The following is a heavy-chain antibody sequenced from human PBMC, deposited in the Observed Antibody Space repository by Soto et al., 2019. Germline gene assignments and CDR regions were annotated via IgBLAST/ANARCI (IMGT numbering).Heavy chain of an antibody. CDR3: ARDSIIEAAGIGGYFDY. V-gene: IGHV1-3*01. CDR2: INAGNGNT. CDR1: GYTFTSYA. J-gene: IGHJ4*02. D-gene: IGHD6-13*01. Sequence: ASVKVSCKASGYTFTSYAMHWVRQAPGQRLEWMGWINAGNGNTKYSQKFQGRVTITRDTSASTAYMELSSLRSEDTAVYYCARDSIIEAAGIGGYFDYWGQGTLVIVSS.